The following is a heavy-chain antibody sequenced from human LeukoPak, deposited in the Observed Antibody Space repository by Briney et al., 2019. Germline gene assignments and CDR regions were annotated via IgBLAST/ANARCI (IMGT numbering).Heavy chain of an antibody. Sequence: GGSLRLSCAASGFTFTSYSMSWVRQAPGKGLEWVSAISGSGGSTYYADSVRGRFTISRDNSKNTLYLRMNSLRDDDTAVYYCAEDSRSTSCCNWFDPWGQGTLVTVSS. D-gene: IGHD2-2*01. CDR2: ISGSGGST. V-gene: IGHV3-23*01. CDR3: AEDSRSTSCCNWFDP. J-gene: IGHJ5*02. CDR1: GFTFTSYS.